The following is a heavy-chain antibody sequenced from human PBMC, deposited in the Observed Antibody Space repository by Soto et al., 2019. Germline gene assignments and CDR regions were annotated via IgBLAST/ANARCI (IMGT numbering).Heavy chain of an antibody. D-gene: IGHD4-17*01. CDR2: IIPIFGTA. Sequence: QVQLVQSGAEVKKPGSSVKVSCKASGGTFSSYAISWVRQAPGQGLEWMGGIIPIFGTANYAQKFQGRVTITADESTSTAYMELSSLRSEDTAVYYCARWYTHDYGEYRGWFDPWGQGTLVTVSS. J-gene: IGHJ5*02. V-gene: IGHV1-69*01. CDR3: ARWYTHDYGEYRGWFDP. CDR1: GGTFSSYA.